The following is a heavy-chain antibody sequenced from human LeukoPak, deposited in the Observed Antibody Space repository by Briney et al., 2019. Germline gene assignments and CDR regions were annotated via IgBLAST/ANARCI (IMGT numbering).Heavy chain of an antibody. D-gene: IGHD6-6*01. CDR3: AKDRQLVRGYYFDY. CDR1: GFTFSSYG. V-gene: IGHV3-30*02. J-gene: IGHJ4*02. Sequence: GGSLRLSCAATGFTFSSYGMHWVRQAPGRGLEWVAFIRYDGSNKYYADSVKGRFTISRDNSKNTLYLQMNSLRAEDTAVYYCAKDRQLVRGYYFDYWGQGTLVTVSS. CDR2: IRYDGSNK.